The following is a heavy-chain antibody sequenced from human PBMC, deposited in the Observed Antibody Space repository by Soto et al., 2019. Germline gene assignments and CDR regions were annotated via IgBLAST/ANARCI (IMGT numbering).Heavy chain of an antibody. CDR1: GFTLSNYG. V-gene: IGHV3-21*05. Sequence: PGGSLRLSCAASGFTLSNYGTNWVRQAPGRELEWVSFISSSGDGSYIHYAESVKGRFTISRDLAKNSLYLQMNSLRDEDTAVYYCVRDWGVYDSDSGNYIPHLDCWGQGTLVTVSS. J-gene: IGHJ4*02. CDR3: VRDWGVYDSDSGNYIPHLDC. D-gene: IGHD3-22*01. CDR2: ISSSGDGSYI.